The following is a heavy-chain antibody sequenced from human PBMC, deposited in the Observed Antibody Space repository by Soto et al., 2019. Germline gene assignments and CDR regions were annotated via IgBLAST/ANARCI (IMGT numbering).Heavy chain of an antibody. V-gene: IGHV3-48*02. CDR3: AVSGYSYGCIDY. CDR2: ISSSSTI. D-gene: IGHD5-18*01. Sequence: GGSLRLSCAASGFTFSSYSMNWVRQAPGKGLEWVSYISSSSTIYYADSVKGRFTISRDNAKNSLYLQMNSLRDEDTAVYYCAVSGYSYGCIDYWXQGTLVTVSS. CDR1: GFTFSSYS. J-gene: IGHJ4*02.